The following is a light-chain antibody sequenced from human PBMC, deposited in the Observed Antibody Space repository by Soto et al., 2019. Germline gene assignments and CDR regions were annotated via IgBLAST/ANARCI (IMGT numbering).Light chain of an antibody. CDR3: QQYHNDSPWT. CDR2: KAS. V-gene: IGKV1-5*03. Sequence: DIQMTQSPATLSASVGDRVTITCRASQSIRNYLAWYQQKPGKAPQVLIYKASNLETAVPSRFSGSGSGTDFALFISSLQPDDFATYYCQQYHNDSPWTFGQGTKVEVK. CDR1: QSIRNY. J-gene: IGKJ1*01.